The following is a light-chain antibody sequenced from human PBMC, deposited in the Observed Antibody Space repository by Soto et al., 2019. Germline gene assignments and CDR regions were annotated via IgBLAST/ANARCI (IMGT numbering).Light chain of an antibody. V-gene: IGLV1-44*01. CDR3: ASWEDSLNGWV. J-gene: IGLJ3*02. CDR1: NSNVGKHN. Sequence: QSVVTQPPSASGTPGQRITISCSGSNSNVGKHNVNWYQQLPGTAPKLLIYTNNQQPSGVPDRFSGSKSGTSASLAISGLQSEDEADYYCASWEDSLNGWVFGGGTKLTVL. CDR2: TNN.